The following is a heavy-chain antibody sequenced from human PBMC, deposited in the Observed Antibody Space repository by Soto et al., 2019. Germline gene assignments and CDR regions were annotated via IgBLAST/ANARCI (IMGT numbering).Heavy chain of an antibody. Sequence: KESGASVKVSCKASGYTFTGYYIHWVRQAPGQGLEWVGEISPKSGGTRYAQKFQGRVTMTKDTSISTVYMELNNLSPDDTAVYYCGRGRSGELVVFYWGQGTLVTVHS. CDR1: GYTFTGYY. J-gene: IGHJ4*02. D-gene: IGHD1-7*01. CDR3: GRGRSGELVVFY. V-gene: IGHV1-2*02. CDR2: ISPKSGGT.